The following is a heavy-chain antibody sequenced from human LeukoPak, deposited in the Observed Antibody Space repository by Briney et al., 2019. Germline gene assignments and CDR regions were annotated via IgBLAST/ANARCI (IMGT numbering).Heavy chain of an antibody. D-gene: IGHD3-9*01. J-gene: IGHJ6*03. Sequence: GASVKVSCKASGYTFTSYGITWVRQAPGQGLEWMGWISAYNGNTNYAQKLQGRVTMTTDTSTSTAYMELRSLRSDDTAVYYCARDVFDILTGYLSGYYYYMDVWGKGTTVIVS. CDR1: GYTFTSYG. V-gene: IGHV1-18*01. CDR2: ISAYNGNT. CDR3: ARDVFDILTGYLSGYYYYMDV.